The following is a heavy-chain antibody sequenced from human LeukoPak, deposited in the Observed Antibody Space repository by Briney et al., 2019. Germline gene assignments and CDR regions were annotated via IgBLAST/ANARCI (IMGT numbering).Heavy chain of an antibody. J-gene: IGHJ5*02. CDR1: GYTFTGYY. CDR3: ARDPGAGNYYEEGFDP. D-gene: IGHD1-26*01. Sequence: ASVKVSCKASGYTFTGYYMHRVRQAPGQGLEWMGRINPNSGGTNYEQKFQGRVTMTRDTSISTAYMELSRLSSDDTAVYYCARDPGAGNYYEEGFDPWGQGTLVTVSS. V-gene: IGHV1-2*06. CDR2: INPNSGGT.